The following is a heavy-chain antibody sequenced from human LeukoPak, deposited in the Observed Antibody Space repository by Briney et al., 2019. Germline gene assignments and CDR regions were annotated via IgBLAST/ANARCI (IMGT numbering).Heavy chain of an antibody. CDR2: IGTAGDT. Sequence: GGSLRLSCAASGFTFSYYDMHWVRQATGKGLERVSAIGTAGDTYYTGSVKGRFTISRENAKNSLYLQMNSLRAGDTAVYYWARVAKERVGGVYYFDYWGQGTLVTVSS. V-gene: IGHV3-13*01. CDR1: GFTFSYYD. D-gene: IGHD1-1*01. CDR3: ARVAKERVGGVYYFDY. J-gene: IGHJ4*02.